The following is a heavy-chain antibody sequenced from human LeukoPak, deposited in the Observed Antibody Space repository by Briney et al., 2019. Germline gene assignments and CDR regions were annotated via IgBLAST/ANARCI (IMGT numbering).Heavy chain of an antibody. CDR3: ARAPSGSYPYFDY. CDR1: GYSISSGYY. V-gene: IGHV4-38-2*02. Sequence: SETLSLTCTVSGYSISSGYYWGWIRQPPGKGLEWIGSIYHSGSTYYNPSLKSRVTISVDTSKNQFSLKLSSVTAADTAVYYCARAPSGSYPYFDYWGQGTLVTVSS. D-gene: IGHD1-26*01. J-gene: IGHJ4*02. CDR2: IYHSGST.